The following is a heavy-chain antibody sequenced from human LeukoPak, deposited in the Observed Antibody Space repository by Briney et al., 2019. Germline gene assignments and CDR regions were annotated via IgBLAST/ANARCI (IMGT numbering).Heavy chain of an antibody. Sequence: GGSLRLSCAASGFSFDDLGMTWVRQVPGKGLEWVAGINWNGASTGYADSVRGRLTISRDNAKNSLYLQMNSLRAEDTALYYCARAVCPTIKFCDSSYFMDVWGKGTTVNVS. CDR3: ARAVCPTIKFCDSSYFMDV. J-gene: IGHJ6*03. V-gene: IGHV3-20*04. CDR2: INWNGAST. CDR1: GFSFDDLG. D-gene: IGHD6-6*01.